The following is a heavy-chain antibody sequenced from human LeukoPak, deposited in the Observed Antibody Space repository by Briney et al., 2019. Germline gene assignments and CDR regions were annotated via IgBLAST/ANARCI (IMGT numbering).Heavy chain of an antibody. CDR2: IYSGGST. D-gene: IGHD5-24*01. V-gene: IGHV3-66*01. J-gene: IGHJ4*02. CDR1: GFTCSSYS. Sequence: GGSLRLSCAASGFTCSSYSMNWVRQAPGKGLEWVSVIYSGGSTYYADSVKGRFTISRDNSKNTLYLQMNSLRAEDTAVYYCARETLATNKYYFDYWGQGTLVTVSS. CDR3: ARETLATNKYYFDY.